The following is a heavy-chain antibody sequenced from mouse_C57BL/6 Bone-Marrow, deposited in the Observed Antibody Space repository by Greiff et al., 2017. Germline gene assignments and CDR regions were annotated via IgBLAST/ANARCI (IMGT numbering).Heavy chain of an antibody. V-gene: IGHV1-81*01. J-gene: IGHJ2*01. CDR3: SIEEYYGNSYDFDY. CDR1: GYTFTSYG. CDR2: IYPRSGNN. Sequence: QAQLQQSGAELARPGASVKLYCKASGYTFTSYGICWVKQRTGQGLAWIGEIYPRSGNNYYIEKLKGKATLTADKSSSTAYLELRSLTSEDSAVYFCSIEEYYGNSYDFDYWGQGTTLTVSS. D-gene: IGHD1-1*01.